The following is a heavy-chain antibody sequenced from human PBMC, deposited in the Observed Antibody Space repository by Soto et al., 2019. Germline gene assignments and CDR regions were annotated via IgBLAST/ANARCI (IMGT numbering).Heavy chain of an antibody. CDR2: ISPNSGGT. V-gene: IGHV1-2*04. CDR3: ARGAPTLLFDFWSGLYGQSAGVFDY. J-gene: IGHJ4*02. D-gene: IGHD3-3*01. Sequence: ASVKVSCKASGYTFTSYGISWVRQAPGQGLEWMGWISPNSGGTNYAQKFQGWVTMTRDTSISTAYMELSRLRPDDTAVYYCARGAPTLLFDFWSGLYGQSAGVFDYWGQGTLVTVSS. CDR1: GYTFTSYG.